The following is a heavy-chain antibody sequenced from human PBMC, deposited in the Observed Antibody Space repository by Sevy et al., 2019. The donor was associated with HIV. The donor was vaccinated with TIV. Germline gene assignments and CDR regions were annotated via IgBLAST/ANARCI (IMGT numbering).Heavy chain of an antibody. CDR3: ARRGIAVAGAYYYYGMDV. V-gene: IGHV4-39*01. CDR1: GGSISSSSYY. Sequence: SETLSLTCTVSGGSISSSSYYWGWIRQPPGKGLEWIGSIYYSGSTYYNPSLKSRVTISVDTSKNQSSLKLSSVTAADTAVYYCARRGIAVAGAYYYYGMDVWGQGTTVTVSS. CDR2: IYYSGST. D-gene: IGHD6-19*01. J-gene: IGHJ6*02.